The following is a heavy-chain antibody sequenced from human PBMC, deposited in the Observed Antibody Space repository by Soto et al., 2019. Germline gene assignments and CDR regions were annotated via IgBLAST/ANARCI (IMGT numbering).Heavy chain of an antibody. CDR3: AREYGSSGIDY. CDR1: GGSFSGYY. J-gene: IGHJ4*02. CDR2: INHSGST. V-gene: IGHV4-34*01. D-gene: IGHD6-6*01. Sequence: SETLSLTCAVYGGSFSGYYWSWIRQPPGKGLGWIGEINHSGSTNYNPSLKSRVTISVDTSKNQFSLKLSSVTAADTAVYYCAREYGSSGIDYWGQGTLVTVSS.